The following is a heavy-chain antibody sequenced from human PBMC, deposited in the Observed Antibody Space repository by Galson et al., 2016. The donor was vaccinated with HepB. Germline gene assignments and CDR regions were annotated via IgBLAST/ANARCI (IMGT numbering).Heavy chain of an antibody. Sequence: SLRLSCAASGFTFGSYTMTWVRQAPGKGLEWVSAISGSGGSTYYADSVKGRFTISRDNSKNSLYLQMNSLRAADTAVYYCAKSINIRWYSQDVLTYAMDVWGKGTTVTVSS. CDR2: ISGSGGST. J-gene: IGHJ6*03. D-gene: IGHD6-13*01. CDR3: AKSINIRWYSQDVLTYAMDV. CDR1: GFTFGSYT. V-gene: IGHV3-23*01.